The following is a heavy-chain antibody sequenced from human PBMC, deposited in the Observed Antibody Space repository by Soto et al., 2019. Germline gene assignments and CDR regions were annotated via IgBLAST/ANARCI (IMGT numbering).Heavy chain of an antibody. CDR2: IKQDGSEK. CDR1: GFTFSSYW. V-gene: IGHV3-7*01. D-gene: IGHD3-10*01. CDR3: ARDHFTMVRGVTVLLYYYYYYMDV. Sequence: PGGSLRLSCAASGFTFSSYWMSWVRQAPGKGLEWVANIKQDGSEKYYVDSVKGRLTISRDNAKNSLYLQMNSLRAEDTAVYYCARDHFTMVRGVTVLLYYYYYYMDVSGKGTTVTVS. J-gene: IGHJ6*03.